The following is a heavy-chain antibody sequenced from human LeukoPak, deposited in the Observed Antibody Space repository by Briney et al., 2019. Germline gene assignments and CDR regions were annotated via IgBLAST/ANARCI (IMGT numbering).Heavy chain of an antibody. J-gene: IGHJ4*02. CDR3: VRRMSGGVRSFDL. CDR2: IDYSGNT. V-gene: IGHV4-30-4*01. Sequence: ASETLSLTCTVSGGPVSSRDYYWTWIRQPPGKGLEWIGYIDYSGNTWYNPSLQSRLTMSVDTSKNQFSLMLRSVTAADTAVYYCVRRMSGGVRSFDLWGQGTLVTVSS. CDR1: GGPVSSRDYY. D-gene: IGHD3-16*01.